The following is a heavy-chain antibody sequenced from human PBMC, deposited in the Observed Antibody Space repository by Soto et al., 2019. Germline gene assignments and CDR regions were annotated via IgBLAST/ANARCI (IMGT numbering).Heavy chain of an antibody. J-gene: IGHJ4*02. CDR2: IWYDGSNK. V-gene: IGHV3-33*01. CDR3: ARGTVHFDY. D-gene: IGHD1-1*01. CDR1: GFTFSSYG. Sequence: QVQLVESGGGVVQPGRSLRLSCAASGFTFSSYGMHWVRQAPGKGLEWVAGIWYDGSNKYYADSVKGRFTFSRDNSKNTRYLQMNSLRAEDTVVYYCARGTVHFDYWGQGTLVTVSS.